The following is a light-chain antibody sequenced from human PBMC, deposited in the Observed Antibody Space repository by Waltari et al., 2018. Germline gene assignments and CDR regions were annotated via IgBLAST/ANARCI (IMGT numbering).Light chain of an antibody. CDR1: QSLGHSDGNTY. CDR2: KIS. CDR3: MQVTQLPLFRYT. V-gene: IGKV2-24*01. Sequence: IVMTQTPLSSPVTLGQPASLSCRSSQSLGHSDGNTYLSWLQQRPGQPPRLLIYKISKRFSGVPDRFSGSGAGTDFTLKISRVEAEDVGVYFCMQVTQLPLFRYTFGQGTKLEIK. J-gene: IGKJ2*01.